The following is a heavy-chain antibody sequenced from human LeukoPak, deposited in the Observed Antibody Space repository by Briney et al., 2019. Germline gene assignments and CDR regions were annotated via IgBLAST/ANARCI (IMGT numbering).Heavy chain of an antibody. Sequence: EASVKVSCKASGYTFTSYGISWVRQAPGQGLEWMGWISAYNGNTNYAQKLQGRVTMTTDTSTSTAYMELRSLRSDDTAVYYCARDGSDSSGYWAINDAFDIWGQGTMVTVSS. CDR1: GYTFTSYG. J-gene: IGHJ3*02. V-gene: IGHV1-18*01. CDR2: ISAYNGNT. D-gene: IGHD3-22*01. CDR3: ARDGSDSSGYWAINDAFDI.